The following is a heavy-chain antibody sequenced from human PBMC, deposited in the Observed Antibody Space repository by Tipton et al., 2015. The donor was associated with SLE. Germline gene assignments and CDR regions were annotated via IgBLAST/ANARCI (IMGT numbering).Heavy chain of an antibody. D-gene: IGHD3-22*01. Sequence: TLSLTCTVSGGSISSSSYYWGWIRQPPGKGLEWIGSIYYSGSTYYNPSLKSRVPISVDTSKNQVSLKLSSVTAADTAVYYCARPAGGYYDSSGYYDAFDIWGQGTMVTVSS. J-gene: IGHJ3*02. CDR1: GGSISSSSYY. V-gene: IGHV4-39*07. CDR3: ARPAGGYYDSSGYYDAFDI. CDR2: IYYSGST.